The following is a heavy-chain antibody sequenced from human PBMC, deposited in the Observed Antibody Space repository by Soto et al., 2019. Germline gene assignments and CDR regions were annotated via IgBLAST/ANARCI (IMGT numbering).Heavy chain of an antibody. Sequence: PETLSLTCTVSGGSVSSGSYYWSWIRQPPGKGLEWIGYIYYSGSTNYNPSLKSRVTISVDTSKNQFSLKLSSVTAADTAVYYCARDATPLYCGGDCYAFFDYLGQGTLVT. CDR3: ARDATPLYCGGDCYAFFDY. D-gene: IGHD2-21*02. CDR2: IYYSGST. CDR1: GGSVSSGSYY. J-gene: IGHJ4*02. V-gene: IGHV4-61*01.